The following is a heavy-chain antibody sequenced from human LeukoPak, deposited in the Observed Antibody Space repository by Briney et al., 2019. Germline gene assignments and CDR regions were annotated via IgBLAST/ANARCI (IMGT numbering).Heavy chain of an antibody. V-gene: IGHV3-64*01. CDR1: GFTFRSYA. Sequence: RGSPRLPCSVSGFTFRSYAMHWVRQARGKGLEYVSDITSCGGSRNYGNFMGGRFTISRDNSKTTLYLQMGSLRAEDMAVYYCARSATAWGMDVWGHG. J-gene: IGHJ6*02. CDR3: ARSATAWGMDV. CDR2: ITSCGGSR.